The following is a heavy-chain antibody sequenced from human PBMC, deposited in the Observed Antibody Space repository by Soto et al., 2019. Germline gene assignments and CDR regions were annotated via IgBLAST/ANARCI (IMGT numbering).Heavy chain of an antibody. CDR2: MNPNSGNT. D-gene: IGHD2-15*01. Sequence: QVQLVQSGAEVKKPGASVKVSCKASGYTFTSYDINWVRQATGQGLESMGWMNPNSGNTGYAPKFQGRVTMTRNTTISTAYMELRSMRSEDTAVYYCARGNEYGGNFDYLAQGTLVTVSS. J-gene: IGHJ4*02. V-gene: IGHV1-8*01. CDR1: GYTFTSYD. CDR3: ARGNEYGGNFDY.